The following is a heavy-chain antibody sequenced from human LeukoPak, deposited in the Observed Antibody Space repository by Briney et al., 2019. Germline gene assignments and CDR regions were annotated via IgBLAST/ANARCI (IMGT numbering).Heavy chain of an antibody. V-gene: IGHV3-23*01. CDR2: ISGSGGST. D-gene: IGHD4-17*01. J-gene: IGHJ3*02. CDR1: GFTFSSYA. Sequence: GGSLRLSCAASGFTFSSYAMSWVRQTPGKGLEWVSGISGSGGSTYYADSVKGRLTISRDNSKSTLFLQMTSLRAEDTAVYYCAKASTTVTTGNAFDIWSQGTMITVSS. CDR3: AKASTTVTTGNAFDI.